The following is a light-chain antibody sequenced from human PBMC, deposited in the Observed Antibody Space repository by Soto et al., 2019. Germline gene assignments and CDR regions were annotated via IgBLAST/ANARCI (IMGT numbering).Light chain of an antibody. CDR3: GAPHVSGSNSVV. Sequence: QAVVTQPPSASASLGASVTLTCTLSSAYSHYKVDWYQQRPGKGPRFVMRVGTGGIVGAKGDGIPDRFSVLGSGLNRYLTINNIQEEDESDYYCGAPHVSGSNSVVFGEGTKLTVL. CDR2: VGTGGIVG. V-gene: IGLV9-49*01. CDR1: SAYSHYK. J-gene: IGLJ2*01.